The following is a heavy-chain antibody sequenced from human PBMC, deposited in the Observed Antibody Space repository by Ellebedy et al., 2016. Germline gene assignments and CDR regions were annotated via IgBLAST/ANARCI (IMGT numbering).Heavy chain of an antibody. D-gene: IGHD3-9*01. CDR3: ARESYDILTSYYYNYMDV. CDR2: ISGSSSYI. CDR1: GFTFNYYS. V-gene: IGHV3-21*01. Sequence: GESLKISXAASGFTFNYYSINWVRQAPGKGLECVSSISGSSSYIYYADSVKGRFTISRDNAKNSLYLQMNSLRAEDTAVYYCARESYDILTSYYYNYMDVWGKGTTVTVSS. J-gene: IGHJ6*03.